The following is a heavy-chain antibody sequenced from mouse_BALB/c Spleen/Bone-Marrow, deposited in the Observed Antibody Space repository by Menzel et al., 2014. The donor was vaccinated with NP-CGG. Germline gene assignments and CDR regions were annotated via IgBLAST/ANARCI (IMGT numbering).Heavy chain of an antibody. Sequence: VKLMESGPELVKPGASVKISCKASDYAFSTSWMNWVKQRPGQGLEWIGRIYPGDGDTYYNGKFKGKATLTADKSSSTAYMRLSSLTSVDSAVYFCARSDGYRAMDYWGQGTSVTVSS. D-gene: IGHD2-3*01. CDR2: IYPGDGDT. CDR1: DYAFSTSW. J-gene: IGHJ4*01. V-gene: IGHV1-82*01. CDR3: ARSDGYRAMDY.